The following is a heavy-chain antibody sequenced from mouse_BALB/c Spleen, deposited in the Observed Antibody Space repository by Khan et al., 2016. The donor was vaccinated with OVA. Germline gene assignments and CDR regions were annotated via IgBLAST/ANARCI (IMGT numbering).Heavy chain of an antibody. D-gene: IGHD2-2*01. Sequence: QVQLKQSGPELVKPGASVRISCKASDYTFTSYYIHWVKQRPGQGLEWIGWIFPGNVNNNYTEKFKDKATLTADKSSSTAYMQLSSLTSEDSAVYFWARGGYGAFAYWGQGTLITVSA. CDR1: DYTFTSYY. CDR2: IFPGNVNN. V-gene: IGHV1S56*01. J-gene: IGHJ3*01. CDR3: ARGGYGAFAY.